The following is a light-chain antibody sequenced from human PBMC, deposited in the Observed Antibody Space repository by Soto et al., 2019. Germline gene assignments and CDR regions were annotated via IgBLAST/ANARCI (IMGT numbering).Light chain of an antibody. CDR2: KAS. CDR1: QSISSW. V-gene: IGKV1-5*03. Sequence: DIQMTQSPSTLSASVGDRVTITCRASQSISSWLAGYQQKPGKAPKLLIYKASTLESGVPSRFSGSGSGTEFTLTISSLQPDDFATYYCQQYNTYSFGGGTKVEIK. CDR3: QQYNTYS. J-gene: IGKJ4*01.